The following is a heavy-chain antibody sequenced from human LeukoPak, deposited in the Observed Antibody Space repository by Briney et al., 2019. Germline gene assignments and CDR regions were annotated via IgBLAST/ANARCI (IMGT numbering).Heavy chain of an antibody. CDR3: ARGNRIAAAGTNYYGMVV. V-gene: IGHV1-69*04. J-gene: IGHJ6*02. D-gene: IGHD6-13*01. CDR1: GGTFSSYA. Sequence: SVKVSCKASGGTFSSYAISWVRQAPGQGLEWMGRIIPILGIANYAQKFQGRVTITADKSTSTAYMELSSLRSEDTAVYYCARGNRIAAAGTNYYGMVVWGQGTTVTVSS. CDR2: IIPILGIA.